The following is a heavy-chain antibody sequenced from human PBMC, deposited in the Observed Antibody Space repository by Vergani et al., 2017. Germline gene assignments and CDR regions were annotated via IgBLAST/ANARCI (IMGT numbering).Heavy chain of an antibody. CDR2: ISYDGSNK. CDR1: GFTFSSYG. D-gene: IGHD3-10*01. J-gene: IGHJ6*02. Sequence: QVQLVESGGGVVQPGRSLRLSCAASGFTFSSYGMHWVRQAPGKGLEWVAVISYDGSNKYYADSVKGRFTISRDNSKNTLYLQMNSLRAEDTAVYYCARDGGYYYGSGSPLDVWGQGTTVTVSS. CDR3: ARDGGYYYGSGSPLDV. V-gene: IGHV3-30*03.